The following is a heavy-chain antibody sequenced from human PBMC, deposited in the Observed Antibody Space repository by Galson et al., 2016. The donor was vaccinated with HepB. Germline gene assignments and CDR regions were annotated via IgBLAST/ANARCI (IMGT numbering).Heavy chain of an antibody. D-gene: IGHD5-18*01. CDR3: ASSRYGASEY. V-gene: IGHV3-7*01. CDR1: GFTFSSYW. J-gene: IGHJ4*02. Sequence: SLRLSCAASGFTFSSYWMNWVRQAPGKGLEWVASIKHDGREKHHADSVRGRFTISRDNAKNSLFLQMDSLRAEDTAVYYCASSRYGASEYWGRGTLVTVAS. CDR2: IKHDGREK.